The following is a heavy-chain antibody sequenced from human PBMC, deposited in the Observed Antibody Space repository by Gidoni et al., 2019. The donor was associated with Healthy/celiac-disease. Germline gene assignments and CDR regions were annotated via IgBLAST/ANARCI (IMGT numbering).Heavy chain of an antibody. V-gene: IGHV3-30-3*01. CDR2: ISYDCSNK. Sequence: QVQLVESGGGVVQPGRSLRLSCAASGFTFRSYAMHWVRQAPGKGLEWVAVISYDCSNKYYADSVKGRFTISRDNSKNTLYLQMNSLRAEDTAVYYCARGCSSTSCYSTYYYYYMDVWGKGTTVTVSS. CDR1: GFTFRSYA. D-gene: IGHD2-2*01. CDR3: ARGCSSTSCYSTYYYYYMDV. J-gene: IGHJ6*03.